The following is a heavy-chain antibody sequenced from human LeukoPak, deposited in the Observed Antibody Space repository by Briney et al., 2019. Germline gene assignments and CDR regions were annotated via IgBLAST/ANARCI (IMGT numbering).Heavy chain of an antibody. D-gene: IGHD2-2*01. CDR2: ISYDGSNK. V-gene: IGHV3-30-3*01. CDR3: AKASGQAEYCSSTSCHYTFDY. J-gene: IGHJ4*02. Sequence: PGRSLRLSCAASGFTFSSYAMHWVRQAPGKGLEWVAVISYDGSNKYYADSVKGRFTISRDNSKNTLYLQMNSLRAEDTAVYYCAKASGQAEYCSSTSCHYTFDYWGQGTLVTVSS. CDR1: GFTFSSYA.